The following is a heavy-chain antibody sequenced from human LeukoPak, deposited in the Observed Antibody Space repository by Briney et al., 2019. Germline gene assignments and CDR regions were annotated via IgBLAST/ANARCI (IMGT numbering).Heavy chain of an antibody. CDR3: ASLQLDYGSGTYYLGNY. CDR1: GGSISSYY. CDR2: IYTSGST. J-gene: IGHJ4*02. D-gene: IGHD3-10*01. Sequence: SETLSLTCTVSGGSISSYYWSWIRQPAGKGLEWIGRIYTSGSTNYNPSLKSRVTMSVDTSKNQFSLKLSSVTAADTAVYYCASLQLDYGSGTYYLGNYWGQGTLVTVSS. V-gene: IGHV4-4*07.